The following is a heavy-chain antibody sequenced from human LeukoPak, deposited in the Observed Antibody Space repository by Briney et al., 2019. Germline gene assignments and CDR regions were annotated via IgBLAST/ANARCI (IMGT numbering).Heavy chain of an antibody. D-gene: IGHD6-6*01. J-gene: IGHJ2*01. CDR3: ARDRSARLMTRYFDL. V-gene: IGHV4-4*07. Sequence: SETLSLTCTVSGGSISSYYWSWIRQPAGKGLEWIGRIYTSGSTNYNPSLKSRVTISVDTSKNQFSLKLSSVTAADTAVYYCARDRSARLMTRYFDLWGRGTLVTVSS. CDR2: IYTSGST. CDR1: GGSISSYY.